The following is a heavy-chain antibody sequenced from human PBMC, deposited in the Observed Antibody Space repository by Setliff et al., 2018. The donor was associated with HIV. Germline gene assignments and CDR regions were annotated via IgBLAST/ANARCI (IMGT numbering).Heavy chain of an antibody. V-gene: IGHV3-48*01. D-gene: IGHD1-26*01. CDR1: GFAFSTYD. J-gene: IGHJ4*02. Sequence: PGGSLRLSCAASGFAFSTYDMNWVRQTPGKGLEWVSDVSPGSTITRYLDSVKGRFTVSRDDSKNSQYLLMSDLRAEDTAVYYCAAVFTGEPGRSLDYWGQGTPVTVSS. CDR2: VSPGSTIT. CDR3: AAVFTGEPGRSLDY.